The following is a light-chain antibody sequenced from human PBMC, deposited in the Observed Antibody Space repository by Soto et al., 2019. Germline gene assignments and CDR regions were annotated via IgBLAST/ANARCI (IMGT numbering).Light chain of an antibody. V-gene: IGKV3-20*01. Sequence: EIVLTQSPGTLSLSPGERATLSCRASQSVSSSYLAWYQQKPGRAPRLLIYAASNRSTGIPDRFSGSGSGTDRTLTISRVEPEDFAVYYCQQSGDSPPYTFGQWTKLESK. CDR3: QQSGDSPPYT. J-gene: IGKJ2*01. CDR1: QSVSSSY. CDR2: AAS.